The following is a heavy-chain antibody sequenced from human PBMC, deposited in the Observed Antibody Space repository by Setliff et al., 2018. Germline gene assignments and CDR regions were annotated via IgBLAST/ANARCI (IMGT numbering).Heavy chain of an antibody. CDR2: INHSGST. Sequence: SETLSLTCAVYGGSFSGYYWSWIRQPPGKGLEWIGEINHSGSTNYNPSLKSRVTISLDTSKNQFSLKLSSVTAADTAVYYCAREDYYYYGMDVWGQGTTVTVSS. V-gene: IGHV4-34*01. CDR3: AREDYYYYGMDV. J-gene: IGHJ6*02. CDR1: GGSFSGYY.